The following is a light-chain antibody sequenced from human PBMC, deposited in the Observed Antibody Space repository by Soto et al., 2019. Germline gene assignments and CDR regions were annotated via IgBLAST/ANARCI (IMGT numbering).Light chain of an antibody. Sequence: QSGLTQPASVSGSPGLSITISCTGTSNDVGGYDYVSWYRQHPDRAPRLLIYEVTNRPSGISDRFSGSRSGNTASLTISGLQTEDEADYYCQSYDSNTVVFGGGTKLTVL. CDR1: SNDVGGYDY. J-gene: IGLJ2*01. CDR2: EVT. CDR3: QSYDSNTVV. V-gene: IGLV2-14*01.